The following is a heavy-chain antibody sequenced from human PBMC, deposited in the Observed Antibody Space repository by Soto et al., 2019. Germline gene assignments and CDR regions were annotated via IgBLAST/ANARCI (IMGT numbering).Heavy chain of an antibody. Sequence: PSETLSLTCTVTGGPISSSGDYWGWVRQTPGKGLEWIGTISNSGSTYYNPSVMSRVTISVDTSKKQFSLRLISVTAADTAVYYCARGLSSSAYLDYWGQGNLVTVSS. D-gene: IGHD6-19*01. CDR1: GGPISSSGDY. V-gene: IGHV4-39*01. J-gene: IGHJ4*02. CDR3: ARGLSSSAYLDY. CDR2: ISNSGST.